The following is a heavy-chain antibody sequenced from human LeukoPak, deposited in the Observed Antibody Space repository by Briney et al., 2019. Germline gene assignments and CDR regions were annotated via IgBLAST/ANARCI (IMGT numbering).Heavy chain of an antibody. Sequence: GGSLRLSCTASGFSFSDYSLNWVRQAPGKGLGWVSYIRSSSSTIRYADSVKGRFTISRDNAKNSLYLHMNSLRDEDTAVYYCARGLLGRGGGSFNYWGQGTLVTVSS. CDR1: GFSFSDYS. CDR3: ARGLLGRGGGSFNY. D-gene: IGHD3-10*01. J-gene: IGHJ4*02. V-gene: IGHV3-48*02. CDR2: IRSSSSTI.